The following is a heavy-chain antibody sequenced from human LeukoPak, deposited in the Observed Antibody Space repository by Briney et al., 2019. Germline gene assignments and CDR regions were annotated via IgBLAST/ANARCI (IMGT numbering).Heavy chain of an antibody. D-gene: IGHD2-2*01. CDR3: ASSYATYHYYYMDV. J-gene: IGHJ6*03. V-gene: IGHV3-74*01. CDR2: ISTDGSST. CDR1: GFTFSSYA. Sequence: PGGSLRLSCAASGFTFSSYAMHWVRQVPGKGLVWVSRISTDGSSTNYADSVKGRFTISRDNAKNTLHLQMNSLRAEDTAVYYCASSYATYHYYYMDVWGKGTTVTVSS.